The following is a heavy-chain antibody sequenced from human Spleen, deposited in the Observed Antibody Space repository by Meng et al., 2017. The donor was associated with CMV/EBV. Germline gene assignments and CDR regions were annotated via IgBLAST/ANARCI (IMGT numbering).Heavy chain of an antibody. CDR1: GYTFTSYG. D-gene: IGHD6-13*01. CDR3: ARVHIAAAGTAPFDY. V-gene: IGHV1-18*01. CDR2: ISAYNGNT. J-gene: IGHJ4*02. Sequence: ASVKVSCKASGYTFTSYGISWVRQAPGQGLEWMGWISAYNGNTNYAQKLQGRVTMTTDTSTSTAYMELRSLRSDDTAVYYCARVHIAAAGTAPFDYWGQGTLVTVSS.